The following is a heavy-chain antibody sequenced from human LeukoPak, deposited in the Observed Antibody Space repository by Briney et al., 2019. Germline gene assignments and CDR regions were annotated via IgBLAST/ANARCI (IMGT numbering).Heavy chain of an antibody. CDR3: ARSKSAATDSSDY. J-gene: IGHJ4*01. V-gene: IGHV3-23*01. Sequence: GGSLRLSCAASGFTFSRYAMTWVRQAPGKGLEWVSVISDSGGSTYYVDSVKGRFTISRDNSKNTLYLQLNSLRAEDTAVYYCARSKSAATDSSDYWGHGTLVTVSS. CDR2: ISDSGGST. D-gene: IGHD6-13*01. CDR1: GFTFSRYA.